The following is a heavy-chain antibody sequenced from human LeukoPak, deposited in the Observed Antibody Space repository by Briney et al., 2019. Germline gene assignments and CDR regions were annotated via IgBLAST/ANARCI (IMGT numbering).Heavy chain of an antibody. CDR1: GGSISSYY. CDR2: IYTSGST. J-gene: IGHJ5*02. V-gene: IGHV4-4*07. D-gene: IGHD3-10*01. Sequence: SETLSLTCTVSGGSISSYYWSWIRQPAGKGLEWIGRIYTSGSTNYNPSLRSRVTISVDTSKNQFSLKLSSVTAADTAVYYCARDYGSGSPGFDPWGQGTLVTVSS. CDR3: ARDYGSGSPGFDP.